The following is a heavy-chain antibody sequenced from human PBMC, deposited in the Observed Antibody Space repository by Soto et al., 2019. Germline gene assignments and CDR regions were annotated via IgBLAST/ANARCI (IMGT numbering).Heavy chain of an antibody. CDR1: GFALSGFA. Sequence: EVQLLESGGGLVQPGGSLSLSCAGSGFALSGFAMNWVRQAPGKGLEWVSASSGTGINAYYAESVRGRFTVSRDNSRNTVFLQMNRLRVEDTDVYYCANVLGWGQGTLVTVSS. CDR3: ANVLG. CDR2: SSGTGINA. J-gene: IGHJ4*02. V-gene: IGHV3-23*01.